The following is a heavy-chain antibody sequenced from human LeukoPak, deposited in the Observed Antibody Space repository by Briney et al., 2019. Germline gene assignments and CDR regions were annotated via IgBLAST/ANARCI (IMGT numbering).Heavy chain of an antibody. CDR1: GGSFSGYY. V-gene: IGHV4-34*01. CDR3: ARGVVVPAAIADYFDY. Sequence: SETLSLTCAVYGGSFSGYYWSWIRQPPGKGLEWIGEINHSGSTNYNPSLKSRVTISVDTSKNQFSLKLSSVTAADTAVYYCARGVVVPAAIADYFDYWGQGTLVTVSS. J-gene: IGHJ4*02. CDR2: INHSGST. D-gene: IGHD2-2*01.